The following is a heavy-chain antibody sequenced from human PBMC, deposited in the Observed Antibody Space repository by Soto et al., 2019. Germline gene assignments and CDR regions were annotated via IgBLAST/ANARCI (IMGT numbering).Heavy chain of an antibody. CDR3: ARDGYDILTGRYYYGTDV. Sequence: ASVKVSCKASGYTFTGYYMHWVRQAPGQGLEWMGWINPNSGGTNYAQKFQGWVTMTRDTSISTAYMELSRLRSDDTAVYYCARDGYDILTGRYYYGTDVWGQGTTVTVSS. V-gene: IGHV1-2*04. CDR2: INPNSGGT. J-gene: IGHJ6*02. CDR1: GYTFTGYY. D-gene: IGHD3-9*01.